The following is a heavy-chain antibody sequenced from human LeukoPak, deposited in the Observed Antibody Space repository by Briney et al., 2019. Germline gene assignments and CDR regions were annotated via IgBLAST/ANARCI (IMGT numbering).Heavy chain of an antibody. CDR3: ARHHRYYYHNTGYSGWFDP. CDR2: IFPVDSDT. D-gene: IGHD3-22*01. V-gene: IGHV5-51*01. Sequence: GESLKISCKASGYSFTSYSIGWVRQMPGKGLEWMGTIFPVDSDTRYSPSFEGQVTISVDKSINTTYLQWSSLKASDTAFYYCARHHRYYYHNTGYSGWFDPWGQGTLVTVSS. CDR1: GYSFTSYS. J-gene: IGHJ5*02.